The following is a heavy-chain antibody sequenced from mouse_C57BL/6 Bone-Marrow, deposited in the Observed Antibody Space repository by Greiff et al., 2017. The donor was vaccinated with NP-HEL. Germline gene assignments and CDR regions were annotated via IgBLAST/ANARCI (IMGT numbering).Heavy chain of an antibody. D-gene: IGHD1-1*01. Sequence: KQSGPELVKPGASVKIPCKASGYTFTDYNMDWVKQSHGKSLEWIGDINPNNGGTIYNQKFKGKATLTVDKSSSTAYMELRSLTSEDTAVYYCARSSYYYGSSPFDYWGQGTTLTVSS. CDR1: GYTFTDYN. J-gene: IGHJ2*01. V-gene: IGHV1-18*01. CDR2: INPNNGGT. CDR3: ARSSYYYGSSPFDY.